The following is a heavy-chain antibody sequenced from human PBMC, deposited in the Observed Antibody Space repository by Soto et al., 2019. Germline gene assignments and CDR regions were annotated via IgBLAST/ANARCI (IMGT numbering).Heavy chain of an antibody. J-gene: IGHJ5*02. V-gene: IGHV6-1*01. CDR3: ARDLLRYCSGGSCQPNNWFDP. CDR1: GDSVSSNSAA. CDR2: TYYRSKWYN. D-gene: IGHD2-15*01. Sequence: SQTLSLTCAISGDSVSSNSAAWNWIRQSPSRGLEWLGRTYYRSKWYNDYAVSVKSRITINPDTSKNQFSLQLNSVTPEDTAVYYCARDLLRYCSGGSCQPNNWFDPWGQGTLVTVSS.